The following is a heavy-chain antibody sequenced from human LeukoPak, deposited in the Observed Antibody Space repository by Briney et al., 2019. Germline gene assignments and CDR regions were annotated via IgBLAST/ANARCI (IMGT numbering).Heavy chain of an antibody. CDR1: GGSFSGYY. Sequence: KPSETLSLTCAVYGGSFSGYYWSWIRQPPGKGLEWIGEINHSGSTNYNPSLKSRVTISVDTSKNQFSLKLSSVTAADTAVYYCATYLRWLYGYSYGLDYWGQGTLVTVSS. CDR2: INHSGST. J-gene: IGHJ4*02. D-gene: IGHD5-18*01. CDR3: ATYLRWLYGYSYGLDY. V-gene: IGHV4-34*01.